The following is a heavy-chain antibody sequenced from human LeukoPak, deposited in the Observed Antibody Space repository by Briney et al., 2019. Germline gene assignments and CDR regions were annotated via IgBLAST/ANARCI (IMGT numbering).Heavy chain of an antibody. CDR1: GGTFSSYA. Sequence: SLKVSCKASGGTFSSYAISWVRQAPGQGLEWMGGIIHIFGTANYAKKFQGRVTITADESTSTAYMELSSLRSEDTAVYYCARGRYYYDSSGYNTEYFQHWGQGTLVTVSS. D-gene: IGHD3-22*01. V-gene: IGHV1-69*13. CDR3: ARGRYYYDSSGYNTEYFQH. CDR2: IIHIFGTA. J-gene: IGHJ1*01.